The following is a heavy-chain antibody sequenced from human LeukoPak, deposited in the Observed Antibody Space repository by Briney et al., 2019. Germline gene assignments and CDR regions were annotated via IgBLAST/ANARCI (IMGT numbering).Heavy chain of an antibody. J-gene: IGHJ4*02. V-gene: IGHV3-7*03. CDR1: GFTFSSYA. CDR3: ARVGSGYDFDYFDY. Sequence: GGSLRLSCAASGFTFSSYAMSWVRQAPGKGLEWVANIKQDGSEKYYVDSVKGRFTISRDNAKNSLYLQMNSLRAEDTAVYYCARVGSGYDFDYFDYWGQGTLVTVSS. CDR2: IKQDGSEK. D-gene: IGHD5-12*01.